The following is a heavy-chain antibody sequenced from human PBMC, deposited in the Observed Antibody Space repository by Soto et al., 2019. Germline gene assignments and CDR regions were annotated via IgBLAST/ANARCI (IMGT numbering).Heavy chain of an antibody. V-gene: IGHV3-23*01. Sequence: EVQLLESGGGLVQPGGSLRLSCAASGFTFNNYAMTWVRQATVKGLEWVSAISGGGDTTSYADSVKGRFTVSRDGSKNTLDLQMSSLRAKDTALYYCAKGRGGSGSLTPRVDFWGQGTLVTVSS. CDR2: ISGGGDTT. J-gene: IGHJ4*02. CDR3: AKGRGGSGSLTPRVDF. CDR1: GFTFNNYA. D-gene: IGHD3-10*01.